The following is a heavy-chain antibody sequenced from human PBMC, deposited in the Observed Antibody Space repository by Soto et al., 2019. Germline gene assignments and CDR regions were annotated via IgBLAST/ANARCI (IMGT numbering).Heavy chain of an antibody. CDR2: ISYDGSNK. J-gene: IGHJ3*02. Sequence: QVQLVESGGGVVQPGRSLRLSCAASGFTFSSYAMHWVRQAPGKGLEWVAVISYDGSNKYYADSVKGRFTISRDNSKNTLYLQMNSLRAEDTAVYYCARDPRGEVIVVVTAGDAFDIWGQGTMVTVSS. CDR3: ARDPRGEVIVVVTAGDAFDI. V-gene: IGHV3-30-3*01. CDR1: GFTFSSYA. D-gene: IGHD2-21*02.